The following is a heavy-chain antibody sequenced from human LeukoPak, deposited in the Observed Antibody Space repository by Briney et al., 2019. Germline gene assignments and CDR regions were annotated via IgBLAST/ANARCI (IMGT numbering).Heavy chain of an antibody. Sequence: GGSLRLSCAASGFTFDDYAMHWVRQAPGKGLEWVSYISSSGSTIYYADSVKGRFTISRDNAKNSLYLQMNSLRAEDTAVYYCARLVVVAANLDYWGQGTLVTVSS. CDR3: ARLVVVAANLDY. CDR2: ISSSGSTI. J-gene: IGHJ4*02. CDR1: GFTFDDYA. D-gene: IGHD2-15*01. V-gene: IGHV3-11*01.